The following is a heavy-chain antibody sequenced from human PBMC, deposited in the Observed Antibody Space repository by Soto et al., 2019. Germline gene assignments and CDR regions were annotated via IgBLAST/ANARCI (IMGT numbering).Heavy chain of an antibody. V-gene: IGHV3-23*01. CDR2: ISGSGGST. CDR1: GFNFSSYA. D-gene: IGHD6-19*01. Sequence: EVQLLESGGGLVQPGGSLRLSCAASGFNFSSYAMSWVRQAPGKGLEWVSVISGSGGSTYDADSVKGRFTISRDNSKNTLYLQMNSLRAEDTAVFYCARRSSGWYFDYWGQGTVVTVSS. J-gene: IGHJ4*02. CDR3: ARRSSGWYFDY.